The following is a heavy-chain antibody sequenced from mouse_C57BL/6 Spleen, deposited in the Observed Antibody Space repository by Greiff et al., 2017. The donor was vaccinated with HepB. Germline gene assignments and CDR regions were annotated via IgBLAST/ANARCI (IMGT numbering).Heavy chain of an antibody. CDR2: ISDGGSYT. Sequence: EVKLMESGGGLVKPGGSLKLSCAASGFTFSSYAMSWVRQTPEKRLEWVATISDGGSYTYYPDNVKGRFTISRDNAKNNLYLQMSHLKSEDTAMYYCARAYGSSDGWFAYWGQGTLVTVSA. CDR3: ARAYGSSDGWFAY. D-gene: IGHD1-1*01. V-gene: IGHV5-4*03. CDR1: GFTFSSYA. J-gene: IGHJ3*01.